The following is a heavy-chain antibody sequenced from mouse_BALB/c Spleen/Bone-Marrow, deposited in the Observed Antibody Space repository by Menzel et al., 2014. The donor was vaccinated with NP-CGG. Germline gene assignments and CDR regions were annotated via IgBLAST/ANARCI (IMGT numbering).Heavy chain of an antibody. CDR1: GFTFSDYY. CDR3: ARDSLYYYGSSYGYFDV. V-gene: IGHV5-4*02. D-gene: IGHD1-1*01. CDR2: ISNGGSYT. J-gene: IGHJ1*01. Sequence: EVQVVGSGGGLMKPGGSLKLSCAASGFTFSDYYMYWVRQTPEKRLEWVATISNGGSYTYYPDSVKGRFTIFRDNAKDNLYLQMSSLKSEDTAMYYCARDSLYYYGSSYGYFDVWGAGTTVTVSS.